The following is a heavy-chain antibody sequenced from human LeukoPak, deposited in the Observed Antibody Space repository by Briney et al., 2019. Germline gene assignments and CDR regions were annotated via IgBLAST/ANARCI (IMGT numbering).Heavy chain of an antibody. Sequence: ASVKVSCKASGGTFTSYDINWVRQAPGQGLEWMGWMNPNSGNTGYAQKFQGRVTITRNTSISTAYMELSSLRSEDTAVYYCARVSREKVDYWGQGTLVTVSS. CDR2: MNPNSGNT. CDR3: ARVSREKVDY. CDR1: GGTFTSYD. V-gene: IGHV1-8*03. J-gene: IGHJ4*02.